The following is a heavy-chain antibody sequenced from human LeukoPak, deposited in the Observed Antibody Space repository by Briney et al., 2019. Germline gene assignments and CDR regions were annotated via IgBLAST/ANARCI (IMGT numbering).Heavy chain of an antibody. CDR3: ARGVLGYRLRAFAY. D-gene: IGHD4-17*01. CDR1: GYTFTGYY. Sequence: GASVKVSCKASGYTFTGYYMHWVRQAPGQGLEWMGWINPNSGGTNYAQKFQGRVTMTRDTSISTAYMELSRLRSDDTAVYYCARGVLGYRLRAFAYWGQGTLVTVSS. CDR2: INPNSGGT. J-gene: IGHJ4*02. V-gene: IGHV1-2*02.